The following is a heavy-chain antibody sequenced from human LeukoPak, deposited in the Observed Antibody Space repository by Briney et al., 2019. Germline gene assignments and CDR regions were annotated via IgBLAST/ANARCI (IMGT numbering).Heavy chain of an antibody. V-gene: IGHV3-48*01. CDR3: ALLTGMATTSNAFDI. CDR2: ISSSSSTI. CDR1: GLTFSSYS. Sequence: SGGSLRLSCAASGLTFSSYSMNWVRQAPGKGLEWVSYISSSSSTIYYADSVKGRFTISRDYSKNSLYLQMNSLTAEDTAVYYCALLTGMATTSNAFDIWGQGTMVTVSS. D-gene: IGHD5-24*01. J-gene: IGHJ3*02.